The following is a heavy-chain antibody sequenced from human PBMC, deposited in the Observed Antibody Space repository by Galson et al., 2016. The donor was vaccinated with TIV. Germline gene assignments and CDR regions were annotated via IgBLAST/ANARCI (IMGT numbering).Heavy chain of an antibody. CDR3: AGLSGWLRSLDHYYYGMDV. CDR1: GGIFSTYA. Sequence: SVKVSCKASGGIFSTYAITWVRQAPGQGLEWMGRLISMFGTPNYAQKFQGRVTITADESRSTAYMELSSLRSEDTAVYYCAGLSGWLRSLDHYYYGMDVWGQGTTVTVSS. J-gene: IGHJ6*02. D-gene: IGHD6-19*01. CDR2: LISMFGTP. V-gene: IGHV1-69*13.